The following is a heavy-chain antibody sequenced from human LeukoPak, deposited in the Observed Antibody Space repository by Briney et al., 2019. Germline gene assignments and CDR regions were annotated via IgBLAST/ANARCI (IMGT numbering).Heavy chain of an antibody. CDR3: ARAIGRYFAGEYFQH. CDR2: IYYSGST. J-gene: IGHJ1*01. Sequence: GSLRLSCAASGFTFSSYAMSWVRQAPGKGLEWIGSIYYSGSTYYNPSLKSRVTISVDTSKNQFSLKLSSVTAADTAVYCCARAIGRYFAGEYFQHWGQATLVTVSS. CDR1: GFTFSSYA. V-gene: IGHV4-39*07. D-gene: IGHD2/OR15-2a*01.